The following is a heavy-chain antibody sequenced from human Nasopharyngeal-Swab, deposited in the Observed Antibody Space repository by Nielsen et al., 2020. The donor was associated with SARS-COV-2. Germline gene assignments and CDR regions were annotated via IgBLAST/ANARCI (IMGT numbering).Heavy chain of an antibody. D-gene: IGHD4-17*01. CDR2: ISFAGTNK. Sequence: GESLKISCAASGFTFSRYATHWVRQAPGKGLEWVAVISFAGTNKYYTDSVKGRFTISRDDSKNTLYLLMDNLRPDDTAVYYCARDPTVTTFNWLDPWGQGTLVTVSS. J-gene: IGHJ5*02. CDR3: ARDPTVTTFNWLDP. V-gene: IGHV3-30*04. CDR1: GFTFSRYA.